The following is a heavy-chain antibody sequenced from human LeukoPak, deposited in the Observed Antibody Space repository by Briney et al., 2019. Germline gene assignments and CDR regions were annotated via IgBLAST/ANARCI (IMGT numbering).Heavy chain of an antibody. CDR3: AKDLSYYDILTGYLGPFDY. Sequence: PGGSLRLSCSASGFTFSNYAMHWVRQAPGKGLEYVSAISSNGGSTYYTDSVKGRFTISRDNSKNTLYLQMSSLRAEDTAVYYCAKDLSYYDILTGYLGPFDYWGQGTLVTVSS. CDR2: ISSNGGST. J-gene: IGHJ4*02. CDR1: GFTFSNYA. V-gene: IGHV3-64D*09. D-gene: IGHD3-9*01.